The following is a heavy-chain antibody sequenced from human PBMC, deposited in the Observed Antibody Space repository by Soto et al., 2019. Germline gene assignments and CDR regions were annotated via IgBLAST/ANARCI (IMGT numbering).Heavy chain of an antibody. D-gene: IGHD3-10*01. CDR1: GDTFTNFG. CDR3: STVLRGVVNWFDP. CDR2: IATYNSNR. J-gene: IGHJ5*02. Sequence: HLVQSGPEVKKPGASITVSCKTSGDTFTNFGLSWVRQAPGQGLEWMGWIATYNSNRNYAQKFQGRLTLTTDTSTSTAYMELKSLRYDDTALYYCSTVLRGVVNWFDPWGQGTLVTVSS. V-gene: IGHV1-18*01.